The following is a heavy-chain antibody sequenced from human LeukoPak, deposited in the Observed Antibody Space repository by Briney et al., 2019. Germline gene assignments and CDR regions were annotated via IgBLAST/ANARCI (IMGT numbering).Heavy chain of an antibody. D-gene: IGHD2-8*01. CDR3: PRGGGRFVLMVYATRPSLFDP. Sequence: SETLSVTCAVYGGSFRGYYWSWIRQPPGKGRGWIGEINHSGSTNYNPSLKSRVTISVDTSKNQVSIKPSSVPAASTAVYYCPRGGGRFVLMVYATRPSLFDPGGQGTLVTVSS. J-gene: IGHJ5*02. V-gene: IGHV4-34*01. CDR2: INHSGST. CDR1: GGSFRGYY.